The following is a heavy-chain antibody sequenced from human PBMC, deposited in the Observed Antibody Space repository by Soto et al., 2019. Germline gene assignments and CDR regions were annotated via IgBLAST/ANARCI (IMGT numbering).Heavy chain of an antibody. V-gene: IGHV1-8*01. J-gene: IGHJ6*03. CDR1: GYTFTSYD. CDR2: MNPNSGNT. D-gene: IGHD3-3*01. Sequence: GASVKVSCKASGYTFTSYDINWVRQATGQGLEWMGWMNPNSGNTGYAQKFQGRVTMTRNTSISTAYMELSSLRSEDTAVYYCARREGTTSLRFLEWMGGASRDYYYYYMDVWGKGTKVTVSS. CDR3: ARREGTTSLRFLEWMGGASRDYYYYYMDV.